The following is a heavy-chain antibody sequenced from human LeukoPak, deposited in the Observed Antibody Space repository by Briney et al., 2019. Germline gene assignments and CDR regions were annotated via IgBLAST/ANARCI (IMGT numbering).Heavy chain of an antibody. CDR3: ARIAAAGTRGAFDI. V-gene: IGHV1-69*13. Sequence: ASVKVSCKASGGTFSSYAISWVRQAPGQGLEWMGGIIPTFGTANYAQKFQGRVTITADESTSTAYMELSSLRSEDTAVYYCARIAAAGTRGAFDIWGQGTMVTVSS. J-gene: IGHJ3*02. CDR2: IIPTFGTA. CDR1: GGTFSSYA. D-gene: IGHD6-13*01.